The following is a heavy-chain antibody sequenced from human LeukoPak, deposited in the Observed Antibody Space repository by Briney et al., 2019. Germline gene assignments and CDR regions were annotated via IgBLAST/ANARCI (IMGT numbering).Heavy chain of an antibody. CDR1: GGSISSGDYY. Sequence: PSQTLSLTCTVSGGSISSGDYYWSWIRQPPGTGLEWIGYTYYSGSTYYNPSLKSRVTISVDTSKNQFSLKLSSVTAADTAVYYCARELEYCSSTSCHKAFDIWGQGTMVTVSS. V-gene: IGHV4-30-4*01. D-gene: IGHD2-2*01. J-gene: IGHJ3*02. CDR3: ARELEYCSSTSCHKAFDI. CDR2: TYYSGST.